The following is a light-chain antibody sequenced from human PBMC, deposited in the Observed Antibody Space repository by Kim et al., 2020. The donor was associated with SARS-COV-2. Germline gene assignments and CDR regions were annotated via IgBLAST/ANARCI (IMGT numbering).Light chain of an antibody. Sequence: RQTATLTCTGNSNNVGYEGAAWLQHHQGHPPKLLSYRNNNRPSGISERLSASRSENTASLTITGLQPEDEADYYCSAWDSSLSAWVFGGGTKLTVL. CDR2: RNN. V-gene: IGLV10-54*01. CDR1: SNNVGYEG. J-gene: IGLJ3*02. CDR3: SAWDSSLSAWV.